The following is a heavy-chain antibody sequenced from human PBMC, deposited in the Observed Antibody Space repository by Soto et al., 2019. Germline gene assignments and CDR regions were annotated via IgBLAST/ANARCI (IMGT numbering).Heavy chain of an antibody. Sequence: QVQLVESGGSVVQPGRSLRLSCAASGFTFSSYGMHWVRQAPGKGLEWVAVISYDGSNKYYADSVKGRFTISRDNSKNTLYLQMNSLRAEDTAVYYCAKAVRIAVAWFDYWGQGTLVTVSS. V-gene: IGHV3-30*18. CDR2: ISYDGSNK. CDR3: AKAVRIAVAWFDY. D-gene: IGHD6-19*01. CDR1: GFTFSSYG. J-gene: IGHJ4*02.